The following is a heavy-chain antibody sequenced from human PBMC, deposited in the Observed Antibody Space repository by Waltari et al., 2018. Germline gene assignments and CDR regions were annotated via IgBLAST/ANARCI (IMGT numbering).Heavy chain of an antibody. CDR3: ARRVGATPGFDY. D-gene: IGHD1-26*01. J-gene: IGHJ4*02. Sequence: QPQLQESGPGLVQPSETRSPTCTVSGGSSRSSRYYWGWIRQPPGKGLEWIGSIYYSGSTYYNPSLKSRVTISVDTSKNQFSLKLSSVTAADTAVYYCARRVGATPGFDYWGQGTLVTVSS. CDR2: IYYSGST. CDR1: GGSSRSSRYY. V-gene: IGHV4-39*01.